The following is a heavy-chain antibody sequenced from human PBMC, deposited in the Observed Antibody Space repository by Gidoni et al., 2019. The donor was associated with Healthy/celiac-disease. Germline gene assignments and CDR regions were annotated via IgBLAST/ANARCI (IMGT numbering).Heavy chain of an antibody. CDR2: IRGSGGST. J-gene: IGHJ3*02. Sequence: EVQLLESGGGLVQPGGSLRLSCAASGFTFSSYAMAWVRQAPGKGLEWFSSIRGSGGSTYYADSVKGRFTISRDNSKNTLYLQMNSLRAEDTAVYYCAKEQLGIDAFDIWGQGTMVTVSS. V-gene: IGHV3-23*01. D-gene: IGHD7-27*01. CDR1: GFTFSSYA. CDR3: AKEQLGIDAFDI.